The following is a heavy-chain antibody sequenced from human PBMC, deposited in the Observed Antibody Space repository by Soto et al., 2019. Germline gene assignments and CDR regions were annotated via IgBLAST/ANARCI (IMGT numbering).Heavy chain of an antibody. J-gene: IGHJ5*02. CDR2: ISVSGGST. CDR3: AKLVLVAATPSWFDP. V-gene: IGHV3-23*01. CDR1: GFTFSSYA. D-gene: IGHD2-15*01. Sequence: GGSLRPSCQPSGFTFSSYAMSWVRQAPGKGLEWVSAISVSGGSTYYADSVKCRFTISRDNSKNTLYLQMNSLRAEDTALYYCAKLVLVAATPSWFDPWGQGARPTVSS.